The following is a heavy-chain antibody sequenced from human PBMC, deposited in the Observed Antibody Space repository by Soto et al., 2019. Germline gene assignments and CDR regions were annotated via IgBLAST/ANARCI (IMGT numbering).Heavy chain of an antibody. CDR2: ISYGGSHK. D-gene: IGHD2-15*01. CDR3: AKEMFPRTVLDSSSPWCDC. Sequence: GGSLRLSCTASGFTFSEYGIHWVRQAPGKGLEWVAVISYGGSHKYYAGSVKGRFTISRDDSKNTVYLQMNSLKTDDTAVYYCAKEMFPRTVLDSSSPWCDCWGRGSLVTVSS. J-gene: IGHJ5*01. CDR1: GFTFSEYG. V-gene: IGHV3-30*18.